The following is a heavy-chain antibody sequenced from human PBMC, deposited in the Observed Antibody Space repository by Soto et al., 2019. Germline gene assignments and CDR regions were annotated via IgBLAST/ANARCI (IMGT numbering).Heavy chain of an antibody. V-gene: IGHV3-13*01. Sequence: GGSLRLSCAASGFTFSSYDMHWVRQATGKGLEWVSAIGTAGDTYYPGSVKGRFTISRENAKNSLYLQMNSLRAEDTAVYYCARDSGSYPSNGMDVWGQGTTVTVSS. J-gene: IGHJ6*02. D-gene: IGHD1-26*01. CDR1: GFTFSSYD. CDR2: IGTAGDT. CDR3: ARDSGSYPSNGMDV.